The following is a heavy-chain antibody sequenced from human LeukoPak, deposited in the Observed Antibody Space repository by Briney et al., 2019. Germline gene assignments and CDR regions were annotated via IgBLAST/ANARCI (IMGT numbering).Heavy chain of an antibody. J-gene: IGHJ4*02. CDR3: ARSFYDSDALVKPYAFDY. CDR1: GGSISSHY. Sequence: PSETLSLTCTLSGGSISSHYWSWIRQSPGRGLEWMGYIYYSDYTDYNPSLGGRVTISVDTFKKQFSLTLTSVTAADTAVYYCARSFYDSDALVKPYAFDYWGQGILVTVSS. CDR2: IYYSDYT. V-gene: IGHV4-59*11. D-gene: IGHD2/OR15-2a*01.